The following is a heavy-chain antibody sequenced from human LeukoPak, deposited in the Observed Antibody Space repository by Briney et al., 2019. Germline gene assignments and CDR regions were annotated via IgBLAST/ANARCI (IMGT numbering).Heavy chain of an antibody. V-gene: IGHV3-30-3*01. D-gene: IGHD5-18*01. CDR2: ISYDGSNK. J-gene: IGHJ5*02. CDR1: GFTFSSYA. CDR3: ARDGSGYSYGPNRFDP. Sequence: GGSLRLSCAASGFTFSSYAMHWVRQAPGKGLEWVAVISYDGSNKYYADSVKGRFTISRDNSKNTLHLQMNSLRAEDTAVYYCARDGSGYSYGPNRFDPWGQGTLVTVSS.